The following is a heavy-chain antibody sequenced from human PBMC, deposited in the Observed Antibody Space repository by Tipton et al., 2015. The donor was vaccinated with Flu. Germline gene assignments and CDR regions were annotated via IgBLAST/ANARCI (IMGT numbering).Heavy chain of an antibody. D-gene: IGHD3-10*01. CDR1: GGSISTSNYY. Sequence: TLSLTCTVSGGSISTSNYYWDWIRQPPGKGLEWIGNIYYSGTTSYNPSLQSRVTISIYTSNNQFSLKLSSVTAADTAVYYCARNLGGGAFDIWGQGTKVTVSS. CDR3: ARNLGGGAFDI. J-gene: IGHJ3*02. CDR2: IYYSGTT. V-gene: IGHV4-39*07.